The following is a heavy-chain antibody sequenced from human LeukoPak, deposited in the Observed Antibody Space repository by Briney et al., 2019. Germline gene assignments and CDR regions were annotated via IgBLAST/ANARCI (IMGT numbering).Heavy chain of an antibody. J-gene: IGHJ4*02. Sequence: SETLSLTCTVSGGSISSSSYYWGWIRQPPGKGLEWIGSIYYSGSTYYNPSLKSRVTISVDTSKNQFSLKLSSVTAADTAVYYCARRSDIVLMVYAMPSVYFDYWGQGTLVTVS. V-gene: IGHV4-39*01. D-gene: IGHD2-8*01. CDR3: ARRSDIVLMVYAMPSVYFDY. CDR2: IYYSGST. CDR1: GGSISSSSYY.